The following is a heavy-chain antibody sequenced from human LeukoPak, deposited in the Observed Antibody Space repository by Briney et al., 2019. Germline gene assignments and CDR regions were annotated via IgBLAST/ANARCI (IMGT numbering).Heavy chain of an antibody. Sequence: GGSLRLSCAASGFTFSSYAMSWVRQAPGKGLEWVSAISGSGGSTYYADSVKGRFTISRDNSKNTLYLQMNSLRAEDTAVYYCAKRKAITYDRIRFDYWGQGTLVTVSS. D-gene: IGHD3-22*01. CDR2: ISGSGGST. CDR3: AKRKAITYDRIRFDY. CDR1: GFTFSSYA. V-gene: IGHV3-23*01. J-gene: IGHJ4*02.